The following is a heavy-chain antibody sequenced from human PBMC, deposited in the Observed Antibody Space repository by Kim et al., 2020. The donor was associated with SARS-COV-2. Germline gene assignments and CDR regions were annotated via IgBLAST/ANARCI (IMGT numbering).Heavy chain of an antibody. CDR3: AKQSTHDYDSSGYYGSLVDY. D-gene: IGHD3-22*01. CDR2: ISGSSTNA. V-gene: IGHV3-23*01. CDR1: GFTFSTYA. J-gene: IGHJ4*02. Sequence: GGSLRLSCAASGFTFSTYAMSWVRQAPGKGLAWVSTISGSSTNAYYADSVKGRFTISRDNSKDTLFLQMNSLRAEDTALSYCAKQSTHDYDSSGYYGSLVDYWGQGTLVTVSS.